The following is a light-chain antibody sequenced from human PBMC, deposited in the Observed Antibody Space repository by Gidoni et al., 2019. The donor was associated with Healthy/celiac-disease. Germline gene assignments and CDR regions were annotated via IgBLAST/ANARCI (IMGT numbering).Light chain of an antibody. V-gene: IGKV1-5*01. CDR1: QSISSW. J-gene: IGKJ5*01. CDR2: DAS. Sequence: DIQMTQSPSTLSASVGARVTITCRASQSISSWLAWYQQKPGKAPKLLIYDASSLESGVPSRFSGSGSGTEFTLTISRLQPDDFATYYCQQYNSYSITFGQGTRLEIK. CDR3: QQYNSYSIT.